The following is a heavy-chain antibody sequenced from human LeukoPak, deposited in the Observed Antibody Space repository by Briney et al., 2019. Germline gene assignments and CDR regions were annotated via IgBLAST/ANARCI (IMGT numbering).Heavy chain of an antibody. J-gene: IGHJ5*02. Sequence: GASVKVSCKASGGTFSSYAISWVRQAPGQGLEWMGGIIPIFGTANYAQKFQGRVTITTDESTSTAYMELSSLRSEDTAVYYCARGTIAIAAAAPSGWFDPWGQGTLVTVSS. CDR2: IIPIFGTA. D-gene: IGHD6-13*01. CDR3: ARGTIAIAAAAPSGWFDP. V-gene: IGHV1-69*05. CDR1: GGTFSSYA.